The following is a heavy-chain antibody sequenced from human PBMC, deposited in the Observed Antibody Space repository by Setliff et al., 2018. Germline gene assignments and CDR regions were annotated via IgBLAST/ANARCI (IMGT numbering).Heavy chain of an antibody. V-gene: IGHV3-33*03. D-gene: IGHD3-16*02. CDR1: GFTFSSYG. J-gene: IGHJ4*02. Sequence: LRLSCAASGFTFSSYGMHWVRQAPGKGLEWVAVIYHDGGNKYYADSVRGRFTISRDNSKNTLYLQMSSLRSEDTAVYYCVKASSDLSMAYFDLWGQGTLVTVSS. CDR2: IYHDGGNK. CDR3: VKASSDLSMAYFDL.